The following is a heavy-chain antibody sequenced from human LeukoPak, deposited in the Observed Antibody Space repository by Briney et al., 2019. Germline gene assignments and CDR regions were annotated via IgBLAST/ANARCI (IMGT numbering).Heavy chain of an antibody. V-gene: IGHV1-46*01. CDR3: AIQPWGSGNNWYFDL. J-gene: IGHJ2*01. CDR1: GYTFTSYN. Sequence: GASVKVSCKASGYTFTSYNMHWVRQAPGQGLEWMGIINPSGGGTSYAQKFQGRVTMTRDTSTSTAYVELSSLTSDDTAVYYCAIQPWGSGNNWYFDLWGRGTLVTVSS. CDR2: INPSGGGT. D-gene: IGHD7-27*01.